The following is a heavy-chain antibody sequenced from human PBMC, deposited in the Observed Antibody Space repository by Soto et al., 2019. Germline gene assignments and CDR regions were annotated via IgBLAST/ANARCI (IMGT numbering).Heavy chain of an antibody. CDR1: GGSISSYY. J-gene: IGHJ4*02. V-gene: IGHV4-59*08. CDR2: IYYSGST. Sequence: SETLSLTCTVSGGSISSYYWSWIRQPPGKGLEWIGYIYYSGSTNYNPSLKSRVTISVDTSKNQFSLKLSSVTAADTAVDDCARQDILAGWRFDYWGQGTLVTVSS. CDR3: ARQDILAGWRFDY. D-gene: IGHD3-9*01.